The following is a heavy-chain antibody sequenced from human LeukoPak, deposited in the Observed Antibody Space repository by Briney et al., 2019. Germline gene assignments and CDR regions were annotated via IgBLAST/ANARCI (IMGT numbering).Heavy chain of an antibody. D-gene: IGHD1-26*01. CDR2: INTNTGNP. CDR1: GYTFTSYA. Sequence: GASVKVSCKGSGYTFTSYAMNWVRQAPGQGLEWMGWINTNTGNPTYAQGFTGRFVFSLDTSVSTAYLQISSLKAEDTAVYYCARETVGANEGNWFDPWGQGTLVTVSS. J-gene: IGHJ5*02. V-gene: IGHV7-4-1*02. CDR3: ARETVGANEGNWFDP.